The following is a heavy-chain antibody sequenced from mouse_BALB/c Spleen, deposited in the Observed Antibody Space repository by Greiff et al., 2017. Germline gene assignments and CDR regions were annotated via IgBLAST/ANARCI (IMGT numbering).Heavy chain of an antibody. CDR2: ISSGGST. Sequence: EVKLVESGGGLVKPGGSLKLSCAASGFTFSSYAMSWVRQTPEKRLEWVASISSGGSTYYPDSVKGRFTISRDNARNILYLQMSSLRSEDTAMYYGARGGGYGSYYFDYWGQGTTLTVSS. D-gene: IGHD2-10*02. J-gene: IGHJ2*01. V-gene: IGHV5-6-5*01. CDR3: ARGGGYGSYYFDY. CDR1: GFTFSSYA.